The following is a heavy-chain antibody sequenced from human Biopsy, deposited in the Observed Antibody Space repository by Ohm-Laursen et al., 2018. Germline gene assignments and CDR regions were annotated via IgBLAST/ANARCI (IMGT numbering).Heavy chain of an antibody. CDR2: TYKGGNT. V-gene: IGHV4-4*07. Sequence: SETLSLTCPVSGASITSYYWSWIRQPAGKGLEWIGHTYKGGNTNHNPSLKGRVSMSVDTPKNQLPLTLRSVTAADTAVYYCARDLPSSYYYAMDVWGQGTTVTVSS. J-gene: IGHJ6*02. CDR3: ARDLPSSYYYAMDV. CDR1: GASITSYY.